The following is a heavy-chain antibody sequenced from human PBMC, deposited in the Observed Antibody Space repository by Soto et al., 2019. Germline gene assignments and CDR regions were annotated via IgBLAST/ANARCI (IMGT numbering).Heavy chain of an antibody. CDR3: AKVVAARLFYPYFDY. Sequence: GGSLRLSCAASGFTFSSYAMSWVRQAPGKGLEWVSALSGSGGSTYYADSVKGRFTISRDNSKNTLYLQMNSLRAEDTAVYYCAKVVAARLFYPYFDYWGQGTLVTVSS. J-gene: IGHJ4*02. D-gene: IGHD6-6*01. V-gene: IGHV3-23*01. CDR1: GFTFSSYA. CDR2: LSGSGGST.